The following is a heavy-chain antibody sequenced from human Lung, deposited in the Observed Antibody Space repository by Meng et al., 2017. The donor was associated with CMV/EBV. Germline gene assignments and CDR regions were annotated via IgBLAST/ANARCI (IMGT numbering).Heavy chain of an antibody. D-gene: IGHD6-13*01. CDR1: GFAFTDYY. J-gene: IGHJ4*02. CDR2: SREKTSGYST. CDR3: VKDSRTTRDFDY. Sequence: SCAASGFAFTDYYMDWVRQAPGRGLEWVARSREKTSGYSTEYAASVKGRFTISREESSNSLYLHMNSLKIEGTAVYYCVKDSRTTRDFDYWGQGXLVTVSS. V-gene: IGHV3-72*01.